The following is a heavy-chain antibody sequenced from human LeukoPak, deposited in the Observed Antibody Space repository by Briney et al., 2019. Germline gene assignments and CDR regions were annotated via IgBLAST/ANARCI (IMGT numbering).Heavy chain of an antibody. J-gene: IGHJ4*02. Sequence: SQTLSLTCAISGDSVSSNSAAWNWIRQSPSRGLEWLGRTYYRSKWYNDYAVSVKSRITINPDTSKNQFSLQLNSVTPEDTAVYYCARGQYYDSSGPPRTCDHWGQGTLVTVSS. CDR2: TYYRSKWYN. D-gene: IGHD3-22*01. CDR1: GDSVSSNSAA. V-gene: IGHV6-1*01. CDR3: ARGQYYDSSGPPRTCDH.